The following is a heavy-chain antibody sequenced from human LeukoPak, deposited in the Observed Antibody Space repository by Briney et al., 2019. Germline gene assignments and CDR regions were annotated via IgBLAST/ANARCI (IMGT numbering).Heavy chain of an antibody. CDR3: ARHWIQLWASPGLNFYF. CDR2: IYYSGST. V-gene: IGHV4-39*01. Sequence: SETLSLTCTVSGGSISSSSYYWGWIRQPPGKGLEWIASIYYSGSTYYNPSLKSRVTISVDTSNNQFSLKLSSVTAADTAVYYWARHWIQLWASPGLNFYFWGQGTLVTVSS. CDR1: GGSISSSSYY. J-gene: IGHJ4*02. D-gene: IGHD5-18*01.